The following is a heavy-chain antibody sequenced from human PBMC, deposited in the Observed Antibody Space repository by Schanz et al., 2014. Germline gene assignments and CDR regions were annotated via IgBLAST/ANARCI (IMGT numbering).Heavy chain of an antibody. D-gene: IGHD6-19*01. CDR1: GFTFSDYY. CDR2: ISSSGSSI. V-gene: IGHV3-11*01. CDR3: ASVIMVAGNHRDGRDV. Sequence: VQLVDSGGGLVKPGGSLRLSCAASGFTFSDYYMTWIRQAPGKGLEWVSSISSSGSSIYYADSVKGRFVISRDNARSSLYLQMSSLRDGDTAVYYCASVIMVAGNHRDGRDVWGQGTTVIVSS. J-gene: IGHJ6*02.